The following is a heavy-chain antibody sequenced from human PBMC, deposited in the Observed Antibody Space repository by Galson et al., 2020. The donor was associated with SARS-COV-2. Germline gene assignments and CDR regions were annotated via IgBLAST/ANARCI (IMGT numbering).Heavy chain of an antibody. CDR3: AYYGSSGYYYALDI. CDR2: IIPVLGAA. D-gene: IGHD3-22*01. J-gene: IGHJ3*02. V-gene: IGHV1-69*04. Sequence: SVTVSCKTSRGTYSSYGINWVRPAPGQGLEWMGRIIPVLGAANSAQKFQGRVTITADTSTSTVYMELSSLRSEYTAVYYCAYYGSSGYYYALDIWGQGTIVTVSS. CDR1: RGTYSSYG.